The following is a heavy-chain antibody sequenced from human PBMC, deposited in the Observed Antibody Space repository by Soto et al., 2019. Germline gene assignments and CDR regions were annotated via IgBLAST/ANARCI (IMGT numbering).Heavy chain of an antibody. J-gene: IGHJ4*02. CDR3: ARRYGGNFDY. Sequence: SETLSLTCTVSGGSISSGGYYWSWIRQHPGKGLEWIGYIYYSGSTYYNPPLKSRVTISVDTSKNQFSLKLSSVTAADTAVYYCARRYGGNFDYWGQGTLVTVSS. D-gene: IGHD2-15*01. V-gene: IGHV4-31*03. CDR2: IYYSGST. CDR1: GGSISSGGYY.